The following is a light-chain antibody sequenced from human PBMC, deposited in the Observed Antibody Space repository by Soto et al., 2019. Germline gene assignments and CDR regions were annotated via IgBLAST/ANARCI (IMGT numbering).Light chain of an antibody. CDR1: QSISSE. V-gene: IGKV3-15*01. J-gene: IGKJ4*01. CDR2: GAS. Sequence: IGMTQSQASLSVSPGERVTLSCRASQSISSELAWYQQKPGQPPRLLIYGASTRATGIPARFSGSGSGTAFPLSIGYLQYEDFAVYYCQQYNRLPPLTFGGGTKLESK. CDR3: QQYNRLPPLT.